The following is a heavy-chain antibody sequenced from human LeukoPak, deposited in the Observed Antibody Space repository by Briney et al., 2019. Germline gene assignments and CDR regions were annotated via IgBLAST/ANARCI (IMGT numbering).Heavy chain of an antibody. CDR3: ARQGVGSTSLDAFDI. J-gene: IGHJ3*02. CDR2: IYHSGST. V-gene: IGHV4-38-2*01. Sequence: SETLSLTCAVSGYSISSGYYWGWIRQPPGKGLEWIGSIYHSGSTYYNPSLKSRVTISVDTSKNQFSLKLSSVTAADTAVYYCARQGVGSTSLDAFDIWGQGTVVTVSS. D-gene: IGHD2-2*01. CDR1: GYSISSGYY.